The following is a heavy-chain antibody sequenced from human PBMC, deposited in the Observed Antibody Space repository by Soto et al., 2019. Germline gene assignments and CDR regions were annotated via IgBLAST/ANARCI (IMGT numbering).Heavy chain of an antibody. CDR2: INHSGST. V-gene: IGHV4-34*01. CDR1: GGSFSGYY. CDR3: ARYCSSTSCYDPYYYYGMDV. D-gene: IGHD2-2*01. Sequence: SETLSLTCAVYGGSFSGYYWSWIRQPPGKGLEWIGEINHSGSTNYNPSLKSLVTISVDTSKNQFSLKLSSVTAADTAVYYCARYCSSTSCYDPYYYYGMDVWGKGTTVTVS. J-gene: IGHJ6*04.